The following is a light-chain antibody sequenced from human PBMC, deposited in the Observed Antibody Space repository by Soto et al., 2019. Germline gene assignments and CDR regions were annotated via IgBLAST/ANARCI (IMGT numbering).Light chain of an antibody. Sequence: DIQMTQSPSSLSASVGDRVTITCRASQSIDNFLNWFQHKPGKAPKLLIFGGSSLQTGVPSRFSGRGSGADYTLTISSLQPEDFATYYCQQSYNIPRTFGPGTKVDIK. V-gene: IGKV1-39*01. CDR3: QQSYNIPRT. J-gene: IGKJ3*01. CDR2: GGS. CDR1: QSIDNF.